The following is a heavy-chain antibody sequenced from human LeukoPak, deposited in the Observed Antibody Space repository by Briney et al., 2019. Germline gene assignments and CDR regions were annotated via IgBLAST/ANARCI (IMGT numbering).Heavy chain of an antibody. CDR1: EFTLSTHG. CDR3: ATARNFRFEY. V-gene: IGHV3-74*01. CDR2: MNGEGTTI. D-gene: IGHD1-7*01. Sequence: PGGSLRLSCAASEFTLSTHGLSWVRQAPGKGLMWVSRMNGEGTTIDYADSVKGRFTVSRDYAKNTLFLQMNNLRTEDTALYFCATARNFRFEYWGQGSLVIVSA. J-gene: IGHJ4*02.